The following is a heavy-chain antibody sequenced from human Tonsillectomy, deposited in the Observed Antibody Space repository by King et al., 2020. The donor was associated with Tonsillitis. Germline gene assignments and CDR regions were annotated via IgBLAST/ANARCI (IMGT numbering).Heavy chain of an antibody. D-gene: IGHD6-13*01. J-gene: IGHJ6*02. CDR2: LDPEDGDI. Sequence: VQLVESGAEVKKPGASVKVSCKVSGYSLTDLSIHWVRQGPGKGLEWMSGLDPEDGDIIYAQKFQGRLSMIEDTSTDTAYMELSSLRSEDSAVYYCATPAAAGTGASYPYYGMDVWGQGTTVTV. CDR3: ATPAAAGTGASYPYYGMDV. V-gene: IGHV1-24*01. CDR1: GYSLTDLS.